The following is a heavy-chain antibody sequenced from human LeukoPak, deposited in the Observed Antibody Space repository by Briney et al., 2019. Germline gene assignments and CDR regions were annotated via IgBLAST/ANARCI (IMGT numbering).Heavy chain of an antibody. D-gene: IGHD1-14*01. V-gene: IGHV3-30*04. Sequence: GGSLRLSCAASGFTFSSYAMHWVRQAPGKGLEWVAVISYDGSNKYYADSVKGRFTISRDNSKNTLYLQMNSLRAEDTAVYYCARDNHYYMDVWGTGTTVTVSS. J-gene: IGHJ6*03. CDR2: ISYDGSNK. CDR3: ARDNHYYMDV. CDR1: GFTFSSYA.